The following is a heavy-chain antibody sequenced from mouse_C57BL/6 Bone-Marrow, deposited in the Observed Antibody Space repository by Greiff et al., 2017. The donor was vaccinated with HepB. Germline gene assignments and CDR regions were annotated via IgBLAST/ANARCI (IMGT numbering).Heavy chain of an antibody. CDR2: IYPGSGST. V-gene: IGHV1-55*01. J-gene: IGHJ2*01. Sequence: VQLQQPGAELVKPGASVKMSCKASGYTFTSYWITWVKQRPGQGLEWIGDIYPGSGSTNYNEKFKSKATLTVDTSSSTAYMQLSSLTSEDSAVYYCARDYYGSSYSDYWGQGTTLTVSS. CDR1: GYTFTSYW. D-gene: IGHD1-1*01. CDR3: ARDYYGSSYSDY.